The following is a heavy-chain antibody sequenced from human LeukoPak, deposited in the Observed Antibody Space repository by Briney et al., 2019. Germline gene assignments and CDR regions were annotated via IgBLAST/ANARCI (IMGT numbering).Heavy chain of an antibody. CDR3: AREAYGYYFDY. V-gene: IGHV3-53*01. D-gene: IGHD3-10*01. CDR2: IYRSGNT. Sequence: GGSLRLSCAASGFTVNNYYMTWVRQAPGKGLEWVSVIYRSGNTYYADSVKGRFTISRDTSKNTLYLQMNSLRGEDTADYYCAREAYGYYFDYWGQGTLVTVSS. CDR1: GFTVNNYY. J-gene: IGHJ4*02.